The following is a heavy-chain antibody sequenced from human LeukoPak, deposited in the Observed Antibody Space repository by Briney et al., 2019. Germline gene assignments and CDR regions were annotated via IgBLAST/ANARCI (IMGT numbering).Heavy chain of an antibody. J-gene: IGHJ3*02. Sequence: ASVKVSCKASGYTFTGYYIYWVRQAPGQGLEWMGGIIPIFGTANYAQKFQGRVTITTDESTSTAYMGLSSLRSEDTAVYYCARELGILGAFDIWGQGTMVTVSS. V-gene: IGHV1-69*05. CDR3: ARELGILGAFDI. D-gene: IGHD7-27*01. CDR1: GYTFTGYY. CDR2: IIPIFGTA.